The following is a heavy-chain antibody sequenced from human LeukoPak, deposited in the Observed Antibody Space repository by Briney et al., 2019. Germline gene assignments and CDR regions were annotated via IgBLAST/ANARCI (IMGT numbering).Heavy chain of an antibody. J-gene: IGHJ6*03. V-gene: IGHV3-66*01. Sequence: GGSLRLSCAASELTVSSNYMSWVRQAPGKGLEWVSVIYSGGSTYYADSVKGRFTISRDNPKNTLYLQMNSLRAEDTAVYYCARDRTGQQLISRKEYYYMDVWGKGTTVTISS. CDR3: ARDRTGQQLISRKEYYYMDV. CDR2: IYSGGST. D-gene: IGHD4-11*01. CDR1: ELTVSSNY.